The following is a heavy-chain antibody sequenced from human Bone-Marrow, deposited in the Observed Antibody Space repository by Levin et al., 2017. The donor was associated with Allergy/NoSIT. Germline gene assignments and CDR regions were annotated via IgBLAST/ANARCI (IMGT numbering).Heavy chain of an antibody. D-gene: IGHD2-8*02. CDR1: EFPVSRHF. CDR3: ARKTDTGGSGGDF. Sequence: GGSLRLSCAVSEFPVSRHFMTWVRQGPGKGPEWVAVIYSGGDTSYAASVRGRFTISRDSSRTTLNLQMNSLTVEDTAVYYCARKTDTGGSGGDFWGQGTLVTVSS. V-gene: IGHV3-53*01. CDR2: IYSGGDT. J-gene: IGHJ4*02.